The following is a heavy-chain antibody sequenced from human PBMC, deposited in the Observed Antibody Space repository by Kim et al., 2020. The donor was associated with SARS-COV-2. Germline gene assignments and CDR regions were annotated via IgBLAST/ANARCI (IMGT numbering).Heavy chain of an antibody. J-gene: IGHJ4*02. CDR1: GFTVSSNY. CDR2: IYSGGST. D-gene: IGHD3-22*01. CDR3: ARVGFYYDSSGYFDY. Sequence: GGSLRLSCAASGFTVSSNYMSWVRQAPGKGLEWVSVIYSGGSTYYADSVKGRFTISRDNSKNTLYLQMNSLRAEDTAVYYCARVGFYYDSSGYFDYWGQGTLVTVSS. V-gene: IGHV3-66*01.